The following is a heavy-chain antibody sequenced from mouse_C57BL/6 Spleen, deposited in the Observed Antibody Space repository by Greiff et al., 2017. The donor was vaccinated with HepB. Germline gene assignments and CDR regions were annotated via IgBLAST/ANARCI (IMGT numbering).Heavy chain of an antibody. CDR1: GYNIKDYY. CDR3: TTYPFDY. Sequence: VQLQQSGAELVRPGASVKLSCTASGYNIKDYYMHWVKQRPEQGLEWIGWIDPENGDTEYASKFQGKATITADTSSNTAYLQLSSLTSEDTAVYYCTTYPFDYWGQGTTLTVSS. CDR2: IDPENGDT. V-gene: IGHV14-4*01. J-gene: IGHJ2*01.